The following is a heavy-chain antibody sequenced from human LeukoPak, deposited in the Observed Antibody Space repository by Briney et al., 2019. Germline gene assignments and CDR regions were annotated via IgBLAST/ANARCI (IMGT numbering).Heavy chain of an antibody. CDR2: INHSGST. Sequence: SETLSLTCAVYGGSFSGYYWSWIRQPPGTGLEWIGEINHSGSTNYNPSLKSRVTISVDTSKNQFSLKLSSVTAADTAVYYCARGLSYYYDSSGYYYFDYWGQGTLVTVSS. CDR3: ARGLSYYYDSSGYYYFDY. J-gene: IGHJ4*02. V-gene: IGHV4-34*01. CDR1: GGSFSGYY. D-gene: IGHD3-22*01.